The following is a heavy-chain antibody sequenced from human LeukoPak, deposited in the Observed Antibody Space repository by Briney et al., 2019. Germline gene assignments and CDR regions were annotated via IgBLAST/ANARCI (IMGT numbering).Heavy chain of an antibody. CDR1: GGSISSYY. CDR3: ARGKHGTTSYYGMDV. CDR2: IYYSGST. Sequence: PSETLSLTCTVSGGSISSYYWSWVPQPPRKGLGWMGYIYYSGSTNYNPSLKSRVTISVDTSKNQFSLKLSSVTAAETAVYYCARGKHGTTSYYGMDVWGQGTTVTVSS. V-gene: IGHV4-59*01. J-gene: IGHJ6*02. D-gene: IGHD1-1*01.